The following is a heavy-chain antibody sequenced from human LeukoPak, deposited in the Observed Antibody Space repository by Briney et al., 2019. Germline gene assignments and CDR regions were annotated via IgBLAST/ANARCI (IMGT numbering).Heavy chain of an antibody. V-gene: IGHV3-9*01. Sequence: GRSLRLSCAASGFTFDDYAMHWVRQAPGKGLEWVSGISWNSGTIDYADSVKGRFTISRDNAKNSLYLQMNSLRAEDTAVYYCARDKISAGIWFDPWGQGTLVTVSS. CDR3: ARDKISAGIWFDP. D-gene: IGHD6-13*01. CDR1: GFTFDDYA. J-gene: IGHJ5*02. CDR2: ISWNSGTI.